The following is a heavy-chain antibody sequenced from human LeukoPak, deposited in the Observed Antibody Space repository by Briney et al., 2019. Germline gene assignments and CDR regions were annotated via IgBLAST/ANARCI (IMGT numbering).Heavy chain of an antibody. J-gene: IGHJ6*02. V-gene: IGHV3-33*01. CDR3: ARDPSYCSSTSCYVGSPLYYYYPMDV. Sequence: HAGGSLRLSCAASGFTFSTSGMHWVRQAPGKGLEWVAVIWFDGSNKHYADSVKGRFTISRDNSENTLYLQMNSLRAEDTAVYYCARDPSYCSSTSCYVGSPLYYYYPMDVWGQGTTVTVSS. D-gene: IGHD2-2*01. CDR2: IWFDGSNK. CDR1: GFTFSTSG.